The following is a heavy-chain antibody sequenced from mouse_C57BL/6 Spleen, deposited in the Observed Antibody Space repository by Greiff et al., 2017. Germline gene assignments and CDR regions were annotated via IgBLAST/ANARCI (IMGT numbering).Heavy chain of an antibody. CDR3: ARWGYDNY. D-gene: IGHD2-14*01. V-gene: IGHV1-80*01. J-gene: IGHJ2*01. CDR2: LYPGDGDT. Sequence: VKLMEFGAQLVKPGASVKLSCTASGFNIKDYYMHWVKQRTEQGLEWIGQLYPGDGDTTYNGKFKGKATLTADKSSSTAYMQLSSLTSEDSAVYFCARWGYDNYGGQGTTLPVTS. CDR1: GFNIKDYY.